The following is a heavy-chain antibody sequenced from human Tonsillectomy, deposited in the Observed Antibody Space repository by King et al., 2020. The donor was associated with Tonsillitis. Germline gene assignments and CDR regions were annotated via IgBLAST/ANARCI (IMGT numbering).Heavy chain of an antibody. Sequence: LQLQESGPGLVKPSETLSLTCTVSGGSIRNYYWSWIWQTPGKGLEWIGYIYSSGSIYYNPSLTGRVTISVDASKNPFSLKLTSVTAADTAVYYCARGGAYGTGSYFGYWGQGTLVTVSS. V-gene: IGHV4-59*01. D-gene: IGHD3-10*01. CDR2: IYSSGSI. J-gene: IGHJ4*02. CDR1: GGSIRNYY. CDR3: ARGGAYGTGSYFGY.